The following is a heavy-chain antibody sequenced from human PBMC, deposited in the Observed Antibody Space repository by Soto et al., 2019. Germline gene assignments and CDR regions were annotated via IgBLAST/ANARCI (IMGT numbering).Heavy chain of an antibody. CDR2: ISGSGGST. CDR3: AKDKPSARYGNAFDF. D-gene: IGHD1-1*01. V-gene: IGHV3-23*01. Sequence: PGGSLRLSCAASGFTFSSYAMSWVRQAPGKGQEWVSAISGSGGSTYYADSVKGRFTISRDNSKNTLYLQMNSLRAEDTTVYYCAKDKPSARYGNAFDFWGQGTMDTGSS. CDR1: GFTFSSYA. J-gene: IGHJ3*01.